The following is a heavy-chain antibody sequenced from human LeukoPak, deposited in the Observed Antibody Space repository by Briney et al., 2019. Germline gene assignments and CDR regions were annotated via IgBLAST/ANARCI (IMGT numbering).Heavy chain of an antibody. Sequence: SETLSLTCTVSGGSISSYYWSWIRQPPGKGLEWIGYIYYSGSTNYNPSLKSRVTISVGTSKNQFSLKLSSVTAADTAVYYCARDGGYSYGLGYYYMDVWGKGTTVTISS. CDR2: IYYSGST. CDR3: ARDGGYSYGLGYYYMDV. CDR1: GGSISSYY. J-gene: IGHJ6*03. V-gene: IGHV4-59*01. D-gene: IGHD5-18*01.